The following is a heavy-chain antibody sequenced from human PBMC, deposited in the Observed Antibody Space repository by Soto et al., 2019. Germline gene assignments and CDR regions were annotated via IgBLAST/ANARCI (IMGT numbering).Heavy chain of an antibody. D-gene: IGHD3-22*01. J-gene: IGHJ4*02. CDR1: GFTFSSYG. Sequence: GGSLRLSCAASGFTFSSYGTHWVRQAPGKGLEWVAVISYDGSNKYYADSVKGRFTISRDNSKNTLYLQMNSLRAEDTAVYYCAKEGDSSGYYDLDYWGQGTLVTVSS. V-gene: IGHV3-30*18. CDR3: AKEGDSSGYYDLDY. CDR2: ISYDGSNK.